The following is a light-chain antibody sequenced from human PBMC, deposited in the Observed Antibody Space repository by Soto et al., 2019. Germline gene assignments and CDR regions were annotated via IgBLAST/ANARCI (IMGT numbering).Light chain of an antibody. Sequence: QSALTQPRSVSGSPGQSVAISCTGTSRDVGSYYYVSWYQHHPGKAPKLLIYDVSQRPSGVPDRFRGSKSGNTASLTISGLQAEDEADYYCCSYAGAYSIVFGGGTKVTVL. CDR2: DVS. CDR1: SRDVGSYYY. J-gene: IGLJ2*01. V-gene: IGLV2-11*01. CDR3: CSYAGAYSIV.